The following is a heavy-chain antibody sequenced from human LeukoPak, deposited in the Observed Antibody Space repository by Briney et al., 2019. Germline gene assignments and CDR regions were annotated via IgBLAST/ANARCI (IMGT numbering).Heavy chain of an antibody. CDR2: ISSSSDST. V-gene: IGHV3-48*01. Sequence: PGGSLRLSCAASGFTFNSFGMNWVRQAPGKGLEWVSYISSSSDSTHYADSVKGRFTISRDNAKNSLFLQMNSLRAEDTSTYYCARDNWSDDGTLGRDFWGQGALVTVSS. J-gene: IGHJ4*02. CDR3: ARDNWSDDGTLGRDF. CDR1: GFTFNSFG. D-gene: IGHD1-20*01.